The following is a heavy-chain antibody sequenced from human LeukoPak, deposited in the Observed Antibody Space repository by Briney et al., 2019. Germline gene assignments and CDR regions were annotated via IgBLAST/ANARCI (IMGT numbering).Heavy chain of an antibody. CDR3: AAIAAAGTFPYYYYMDV. J-gene: IGHJ6*03. D-gene: IGHD6-13*01. CDR2: ISSSGSTI. V-gene: IGHV3-11*04. CDR1: GFTFSDYY. Sequence: GGSLRLSCAASGFTFSDYYMSWIRQAPGKGLEWVSYISSSGSTIYYADSVNGRFTISRDNAKNSLYLQMNSLRAEDTAVYYCAAIAAAGTFPYYYYMDVWGKGTTVTVSS.